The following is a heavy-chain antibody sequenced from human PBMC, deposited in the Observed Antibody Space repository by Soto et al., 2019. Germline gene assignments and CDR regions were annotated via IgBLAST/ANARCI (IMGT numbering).Heavy chain of an antibody. V-gene: IGHV1-24*01. Sequence: GASVNVSCKVSGYTLTELSMHWVRQAPGKGLEWMGGFDPEDGETIYALKFQGRVTMTEDTSTDTVYMELSSLRSEDTAVYYCATDHLDYGGNLAFDIWGHGTMVTVSS. J-gene: IGHJ3*02. CDR3: ATDHLDYGGNLAFDI. CDR1: GYTLTELS. CDR2: FDPEDGET. D-gene: IGHD4-17*01.